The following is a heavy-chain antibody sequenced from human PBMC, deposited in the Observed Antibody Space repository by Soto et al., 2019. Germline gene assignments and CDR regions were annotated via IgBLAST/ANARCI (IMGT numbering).Heavy chain of an antibody. CDR2: ISDSGHYI. J-gene: IGHJ5*02. V-gene: IGHV3-21*01. CDR3: ARSGLALPYSASHWFDP. D-gene: IGHD3-22*01. CDR1: GFTFSTYG. Sequence: EVQLVESGGGLVKPGGSLRLSCAASGFTFSTYGMNWVRQAPGKGLEWLSSISDSGHYIYYADSVKGRFTISRDNPTNSLFLQINSLRGEDTAVYYCARSGLALPYSASHWFDPWGHGTLVTVSS.